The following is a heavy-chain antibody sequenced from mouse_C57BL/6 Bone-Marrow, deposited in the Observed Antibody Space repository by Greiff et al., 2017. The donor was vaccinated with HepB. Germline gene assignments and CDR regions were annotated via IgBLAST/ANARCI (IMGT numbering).Heavy chain of an antibody. CDR1: GYTFTSYG. CDR2: IYPRSGNT. J-gene: IGHJ4*01. CDR3: AVTTVVAPCYGMDY. Sequence: QVQLQQSGAELVRPGASVKLSCKASGYTFTSYGISWVKQRTGQGLEWIGEIYPRSGNTYYNEKFKGKATLTADTSSSTAYMELRSLTSEDSAVYFCAVTTVVAPCYGMDYWGRGTSVTVSA. V-gene: IGHV1-81*01. D-gene: IGHD1-1*01.